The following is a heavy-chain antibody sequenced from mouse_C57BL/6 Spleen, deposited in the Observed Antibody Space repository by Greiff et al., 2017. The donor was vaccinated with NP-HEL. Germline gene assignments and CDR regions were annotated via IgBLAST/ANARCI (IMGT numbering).Heavy chain of an antibody. V-gene: IGHV1-52*01. Sequence: QVQLQQPGAELVRPGSSVKLSCKASGYTFTSYWMHWVKQRPIQGLEWIGNIDPSDSETHYNQKFKDKATLTVDKSSSTAYMQLSSLTSEDSAVYYCARTPQATFWFAYWGQGTLVTVSA. CDR2: IDPSDSET. CDR1: GYTFTSYW. D-gene: IGHD3-2*02. J-gene: IGHJ3*01. CDR3: ARTPQATFWFAY.